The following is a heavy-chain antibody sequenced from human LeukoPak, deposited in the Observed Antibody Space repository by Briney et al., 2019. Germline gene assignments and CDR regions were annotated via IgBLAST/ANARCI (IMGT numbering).Heavy chain of an antibody. CDR3: ARGSPASGDY. D-gene: IGHD1-26*01. CDR2: ISSSSSYI. J-gene: IGHJ4*02. Sequence: GGSLRLSCAASGFTFSSYSMNWVRQAPEKGLEWVSSISSSSSYIYYADSVKGRFTISRDNAKNSLYLQMNSLRAEDTAVYYCARGSPASGDYWGQGTLVTVSS. CDR1: GFTFSSYS. V-gene: IGHV3-21*01.